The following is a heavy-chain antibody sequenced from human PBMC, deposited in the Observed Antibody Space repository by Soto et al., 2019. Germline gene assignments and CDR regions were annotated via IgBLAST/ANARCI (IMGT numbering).Heavy chain of an antibody. D-gene: IGHD2-21*01. V-gene: IGHV4-30-2*01. CDR1: GGSISSGGYS. CDR2: IYHSGST. Sequence: QLQLQESGSGLVKPSQTLSLTCAVSGGSISSGGYSWSWIRQPPGKVLECIGYIYHSGSTYYIPSLTSRVTLSVDRSKNQFSLELSSVTAADTAVYYCARGPHLLWWSQGTLVTVSS. J-gene: IGHJ4*02. CDR3: ARGPHLLW.